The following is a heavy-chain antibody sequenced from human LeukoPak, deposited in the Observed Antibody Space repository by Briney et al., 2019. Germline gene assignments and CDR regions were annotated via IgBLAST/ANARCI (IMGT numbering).Heavy chain of an antibody. J-gene: IGHJ6*03. D-gene: IGHD2-15*01. V-gene: IGHV4-38-2*02. CDR1: GYSISSGYY. CDR2: INHSGST. Sequence: SETLSLTCTVSGYSISSGYYWGWIRQPPGKGLEWIGEINHSGSTNYNPSLKSRVTISVDTSKNQFSLKLSSVTAADTAVYYCARLPRVVAATRYYYYMDVWGKGTTVTISS. CDR3: ARLPRVVAATRYYYYMDV.